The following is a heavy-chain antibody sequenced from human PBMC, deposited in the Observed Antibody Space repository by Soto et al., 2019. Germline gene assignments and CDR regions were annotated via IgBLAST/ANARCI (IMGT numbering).Heavy chain of an antibody. V-gene: IGHV3-66*01. D-gene: IGHD4-4*01. Sequence: GGSLRLSCAASGLTVSSNYMSWVRQAPGKGLEWVSIIYGGGITDYAGSVKGRFTISRDDSKNTLYLQMNSLRAEDTAAYYCARSTDYSNYFFDYWGQGTLVTVSS. J-gene: IGHJ4*02. CDR2: IYGGGIT. CDR1: GLTVSSNY. CDR3: ARSTDYSNYFFDY.